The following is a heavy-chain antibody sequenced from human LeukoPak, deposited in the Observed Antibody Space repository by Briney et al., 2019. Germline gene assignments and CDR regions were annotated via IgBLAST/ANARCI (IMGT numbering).Heavy chain of an antibody. V-gene: IGHV1-69*05. Sequence: ASVKVSCKASGGTFSSYAISWVRQAPGQGLEWMGGIIPIFGTANYAQKFQGRVTITTDESTSTAYMELSSLRSEDTAVYYCASLRPARYSSSWFDYGMDVWGQGTTVTVSS. CDR2: IIPIFGTA. CDR1: GGTFSSYA. CDR3: ASLRPARYSSSWFDYGMDV. D-gene: IGHD6-13*01. J-gene: IGHJ6*02.